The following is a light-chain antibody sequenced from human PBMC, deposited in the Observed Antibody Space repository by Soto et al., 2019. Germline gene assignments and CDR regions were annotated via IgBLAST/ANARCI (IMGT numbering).Light chain of an antibody. CDR1: QSVNSY. V-gene: IGKV3-11*01. CDR3: QQRGNWPFS. Sequence: EIVLTQSPATLSLSPGERATLSCRASQSVNSYLAWYQQKPGQAPRLLIYNASNRATGIPARFSGSGSGTDFTRPITSLEPEDFAVYYCQQRGNWPFSFGPGTKMDIK. J-gene: IGKJ3*01. CDR2: NAS.